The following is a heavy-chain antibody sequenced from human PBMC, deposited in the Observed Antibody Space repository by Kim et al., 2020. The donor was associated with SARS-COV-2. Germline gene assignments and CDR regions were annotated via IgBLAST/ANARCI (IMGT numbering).Heavy chain of an antibody. J-gene: IGHJ5*02. V-gene: IGHV3-48*03. CDR2: IGVGGGSVI. CDR1: GFTFSSYE. Sequence: GGSLRLSCAASGFTFSSYEMNWVRQAPGKGLEWVSYIGVGGGSVIYYADSVKGRFTISRDNAKNSLYLQMNSLRAEDTAVYYCAKDFRWFDPWGQGTLVTVSS. CDR3: AKDFRWFDP.